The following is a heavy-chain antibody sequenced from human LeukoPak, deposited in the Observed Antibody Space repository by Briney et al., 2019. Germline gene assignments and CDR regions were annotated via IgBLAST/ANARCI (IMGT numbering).Heavy chain of an antibody. CDR1: GYTFTSYG. D-gene: IGHD6-19*01. CDR2: ISAYNGNT. CDR3: AREHLGPAYSSGWYGLGAFDI. V-gene: IGHV1-18*04. J-gene: IGHJ3*02. Sequence: ASVKVSCKASGYTFTSYGISWVRQAPGQGLEMMGWISAYNGNTNYAQKLQGRVTMTTDTSTSTAYMELRSLRSDDTAVYYCAREHLGPAYSSGWYGLGAFDIWGQGTMVTVSS.